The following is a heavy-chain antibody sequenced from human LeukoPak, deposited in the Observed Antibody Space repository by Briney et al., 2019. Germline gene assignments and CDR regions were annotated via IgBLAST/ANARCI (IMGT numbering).Heavy chain of an antibody. J-gene: IGHJ3*02. CDR3: ARSYSSGYRQDDAFDI. CDR1: GFTFDDYG. V-gene: IGHV3-20*01. Sequence: GGTLRLSCAASGFTFDDYGMSWVRQAPGKGLEWVSGINWNGGSTGYADSVKGRFTISRDNAKNSLYLQMNSLRAEDTALYHCARSYSSGYRQDDAFDIWGQGTMVTVSS. D-gene: IGHD3-22*01. CDR2: INWNGGST.